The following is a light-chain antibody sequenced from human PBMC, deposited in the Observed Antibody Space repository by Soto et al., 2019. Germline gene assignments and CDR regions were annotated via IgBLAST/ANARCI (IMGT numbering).Light chain of an antibody. V-gene: IGLV1-40*01. CDR3: QLFDSSLSGLHV. Sequence: QSVLTQPPSVSGAPGQRVTISCTGSGSNIGAGYDVHWYQHLPGTAPKLLIYGNNNRPSGVPDRFSGSNSGTSASLAITGLQAEDEADYYCQLFDSSLSGLHVFGTGTKLTVL. J-gene: IGLJ1*01. CDR1: GSNIGAGYD. CDR2: GNN.